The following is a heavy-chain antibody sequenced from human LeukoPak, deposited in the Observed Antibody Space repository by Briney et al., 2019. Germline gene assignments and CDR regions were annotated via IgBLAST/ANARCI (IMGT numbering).Heavy chain of an antibody. CDR3: ARQEIEVDDAFDI. J-gene: IGHJ3*02. Sequence: SQTLSLNCALSGDTVSRNTAAWTWIGQSPSRCIEWLGRTYHRSKWYNDYAVSVTSRITVNPDTSKNQFSLQLKSVTPEDTAVYFCARQEIEVDDAFDIWGQGTMVTVSS. V-gene: IGHV6-1*01. CDR1: GDTVSRNTAA. CDR2: TYHRSKWYN. D-gene: IGHD3-22*01.